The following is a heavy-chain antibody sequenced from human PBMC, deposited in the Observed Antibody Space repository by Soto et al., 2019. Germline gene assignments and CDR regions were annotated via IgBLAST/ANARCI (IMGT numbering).Heavy chain of an antibody. D-gene: IGHD3-22*01. CDR1: GFTFSSYS. V-gene: IGHV3-21*01. J-gene: IGHJ4*02. CDR2: ISSSSSYI. CDR3: ARIPSPSYESSGYLNT. Sequence: PGGSLRLSCAASGFTFSSYSMNWVRQAPGKGLEWVSSISSSSSYIYYADSVKGRFTISRDNAKNSLYLQMNSLRAEDTAVYYCARIPSPSYESSGYLNTRGQGTLVTVSS.